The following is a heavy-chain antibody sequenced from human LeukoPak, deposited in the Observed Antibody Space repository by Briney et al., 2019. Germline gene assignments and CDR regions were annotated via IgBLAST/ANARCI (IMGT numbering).Heavy chain of an antibody. Sequence: ASVKVSCKASGYTFTGYYMHWVRQAPGQGLEWMGWIHPNSGGTNYAQKFQGRVTMTGDTSISTAYMELSRLRSDDTAVYFCAREYSSSSWVFDFWGQGTLVTVSS. CDR2: IHPNSGGT. J-gene: IGHJ4*02. D-gene: IGHD6-6*01. CDR3: AREYSSSSWVFDF. CDR1: GYTFTGYY. V-gene: IGHV1-2*02.